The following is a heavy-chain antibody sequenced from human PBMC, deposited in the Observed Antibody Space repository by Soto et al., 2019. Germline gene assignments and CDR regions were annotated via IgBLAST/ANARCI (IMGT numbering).Heavy chain of an antibody. CDR1: GFTFNNYA. D-gene: IGHD6-13*01. Sequence: PGGSLRLSCSTSGFTFNNYAMSWVRQAPGKGLEWVSTISGSGGSTFYAGSVKGRFTISRDNSKNTQSLQMNSLRADDTAIYYCTKPSGLARAGSAFDYWGQGSLVTVSS. CDR2: ISGSGGST. CDR3: TKPSGLARAGSAFDY. V-gene: IGHV3-23*01. J-gene: IGHJ4*02.